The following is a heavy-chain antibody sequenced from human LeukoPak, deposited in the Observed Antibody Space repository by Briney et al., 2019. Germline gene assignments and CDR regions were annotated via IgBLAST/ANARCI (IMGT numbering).Heavy chain of an antibody. CDR1: GGSFSGYY. J-gene: IGHJ4*02. Sequence: KPSETLSLTCAVYGGSFSGYYLSWIRQPPGKGLEWIGEINHSGSTNYNPSLKSRVTISVDTSKNQFSLKLSSVTAADTAVYYCARGLAAPFDYWGQGTLVTVSS. D-gene: IGHD6-13*01. CDR2: INHSGST. V-gene: IGHV4-34*01. CDR3: ARGLAAPFDY.